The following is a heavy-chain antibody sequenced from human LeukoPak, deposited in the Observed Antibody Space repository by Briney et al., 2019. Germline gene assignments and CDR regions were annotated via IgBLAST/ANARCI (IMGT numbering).Heavy chain of an antibody. Sequence: EASVKVSCKASGYTFTSYDINWVRQATGQGLEWMGWMNPNSGNTGYAQKFQGRVTMTRNTSISTAYMELSSLRSEDTAVYYCARVLMVRGVIAFRYWGQGTLVTVSS. D-gene: IGHD3-10*01. V-gene: IGHV1-8*02. J-gene: IGHJ4*02. CDR3: ARVLMVRGVIAFRY. CDR2: MNPNSGNT. CDR1: GYTFTSYD.